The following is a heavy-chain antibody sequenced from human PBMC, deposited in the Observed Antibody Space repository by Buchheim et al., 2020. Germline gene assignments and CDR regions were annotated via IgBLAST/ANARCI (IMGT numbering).Heavy chain of an antibody. J-gene: IGHJ4*02. V-gene: IGHV4-30-4*01. Sequence: QVQLQESGPGLVKPSQTLSLTCTVSGGSISSGDYYWSWIRQPPGKGLEWVGYIYYSGSTYYNPSLKSRVTISVDTSENQFFLKLSSVTAADTAVYYCARTLYYYDSSGYYLYYFDYWGQGTL. CDR3: ARTLYYYDSSGYYLYYFDY. CDR1: GGSISSGDYY. D-gene: IGHD3-22*01. CDR2: IYYSGST.